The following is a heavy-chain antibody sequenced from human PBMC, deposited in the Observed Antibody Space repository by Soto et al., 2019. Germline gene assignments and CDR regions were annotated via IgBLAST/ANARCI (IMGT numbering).Heavy chain of an antibody. Sequence: QLQLQESGPGLVKPSETLSLTCTVSGGSISSSSYYWGWIRQPPGKGLEWIGSIYYSGSTYYNPSLNSRVPLPVDTSKTQFPLKLSSVTAADTAVYYCARTRDYGGNSGDFDYWGQGTLVTVSS. CDR2: IYYSGST. CDR1: GGSISSSSYY. D-gene: IGHD4-17*01. V-gene: IGHV4-39*01. J-gene: IGHJ4*02. CDR3: ARTRDYGGNSGDFDY.